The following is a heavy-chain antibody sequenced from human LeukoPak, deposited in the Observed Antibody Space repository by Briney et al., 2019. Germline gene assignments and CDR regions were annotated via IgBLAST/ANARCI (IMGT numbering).Heavy chain of an antibody. D-gene: IGHD3-22*01. J-gene: IGHJ4*02. CDR1: GGSISSSSYY. Sequence: SETLSLTCTVSGGSISSSSYYWGWIRQPPGKGLEWIGSIYYSGSTYYNPSLKSRVTISVDTSKNQFSLKLSSVTAADTAVYYCARDRTVGIGVGYWGQGTLVTVSS. CDR2: IYYSGST. CDR3: ARDRTVGIGVGY. V-gene: IGHV4-39*07.